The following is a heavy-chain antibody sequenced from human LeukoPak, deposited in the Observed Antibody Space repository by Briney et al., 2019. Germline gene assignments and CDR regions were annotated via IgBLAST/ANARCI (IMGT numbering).Heavy chain of an antibody. D-gene: IGHD6-19*01. Sequence: GESLKISCKGSGYSFIDYWIGWVRQLPGKGLEWMGIIYPGDSDTRYSPSFQGLVTISADKSISTAYLQWNSLKASDTAMYYCARQHSSGWYDGSWGQGTLVTVSS. CDR1: GYSFIDYW. CDR2: IYPGDSDT. J-gene: IGHJ4*02. CDR3: ARQHSSGWYDGS. V-gene: IGHV5-51*01.